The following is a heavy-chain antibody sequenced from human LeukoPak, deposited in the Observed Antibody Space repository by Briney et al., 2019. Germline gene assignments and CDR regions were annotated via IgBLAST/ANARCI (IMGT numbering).Heavy chain of an antibody. CDR2: ISDTGST. CDR3: ARGVSTMTQFDF. J-gene: IGHJ4*02. CDR1: GDSISSYY. Sequence: SETLSLTCTVSGDSISSYYRSWIRQPPGKGLEWIGYISDTGSTDYNPSLKSRVTISVDTSKNQFSLKLRSVTAADTAVYYCARGVSTMTQFDFWGQGTLVTVSS. D-gene: IGHD2-2*01. V-gene: IGHV4-59*01.